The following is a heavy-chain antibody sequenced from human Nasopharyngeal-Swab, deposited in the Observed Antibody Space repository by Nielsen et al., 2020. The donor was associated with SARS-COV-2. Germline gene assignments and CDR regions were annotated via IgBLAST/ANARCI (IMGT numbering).Heavy chain of an antibody. CDR3: ARGDSSSSTGVDY. Sequence: VRQAPGKGLERVAVISYDGSNKYYADSVKGRFTISRDNSKNTLYLQMNSLRAEDTAVYYCARGDSSSSTGVDYWGQGTLVTVSS. D-gene: IGHD6-6*01. CDR2: ISYDGSNK. V-gene: IGHV3-30-3*01. J-gene: IGHJ4*02.